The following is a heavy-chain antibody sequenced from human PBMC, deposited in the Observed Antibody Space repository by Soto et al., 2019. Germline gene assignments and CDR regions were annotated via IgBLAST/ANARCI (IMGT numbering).Heavy chain of an antibody. CDR3: ARDSRGVLRYFDWLGTSYYYGMDV. J-gene: IGHJ6*02. CDR1: GYTFTRSG. D-gene: IGHD3-9*01. Sequence: ASVKVSCKASGYTFTRSGISWVRQAPGQGLEWMGWISAYNGNTNYAQKLQGRVTMTTDTSTSTAYMELRSLRSDDTAVSYCARDSRGVLRYFDWLGTSYYYGMDVWGQGTTVTVSS. V-gene: IGHV1-18*01. CDR2: ISAYNGNT.